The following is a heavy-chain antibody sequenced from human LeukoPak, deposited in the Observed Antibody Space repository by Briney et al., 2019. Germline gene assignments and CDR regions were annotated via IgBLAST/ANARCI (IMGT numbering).Heavy chain of an antibody. CDR1: GGSISSYY. V-gene: IGHV4-59*01. Sequence: PSETLSLTCTVSGGSISSYYWSWIRQPPGKGLEWIGYIYYSGSTNYNPSLKSRVTISVDTSKNQFSLKLSSVTAADTAVYYCARGPDILTGYDFDYWGQGTLVTVSS. CDR2: IYYSGST. CDR3: ARGPDILTGYDFDY. D-gene: IGHD3-9*01. J-gene: IGHJ4*02.